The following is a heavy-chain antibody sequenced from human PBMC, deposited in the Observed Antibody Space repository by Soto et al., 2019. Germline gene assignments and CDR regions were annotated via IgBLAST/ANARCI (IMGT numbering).Heavy chain of an antibody. J-gene: IGHJ5*02. CDR3: ARAPGRQVAGYNWFDP. CDR1: GYTFTSYY. CDR2: INPSGGST. V-gene: IGHV1-46*01. Sequence: QVQLVQSGAEVKKPGASVKVSCKASGYTFTSYYMHWVRQAPGQGLEWMGIINPSGGSTSYEQKFQGRVTMTRDTSTSTVYMELSSLRSEDTAVYYCARAPGRQVAGYNWFDPWGQGTLVTVSS. D-gene: IGHD6-19*01.